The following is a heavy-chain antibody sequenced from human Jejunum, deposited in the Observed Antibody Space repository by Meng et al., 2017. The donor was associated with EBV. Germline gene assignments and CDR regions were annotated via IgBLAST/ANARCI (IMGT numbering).Heavy chain of an antibody. V-gene: IGHV4-4*02. CDR1: GASISSSHW. J-gene: IGHJ5*02. D-gene: IGHD5-12*01. CDR2: IYYTGRT. CDR3: ATLMSGYSYGYS. Sequence: QAQVQDSGPGPVHPSGTLSLTCAVSGASISSSHWWSWVRQAPGEGLEWIGEIYYTGRTNYNPSLKSRVSMSIDKSKNQFSLNLNSVTVADTAVYYCATLMSGYSYGYSWGQGTLVTVSS.